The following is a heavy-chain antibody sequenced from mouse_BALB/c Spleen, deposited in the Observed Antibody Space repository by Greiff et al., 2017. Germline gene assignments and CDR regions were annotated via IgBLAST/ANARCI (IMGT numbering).Heavy chain of an antibody. Sequence: DVKLVESGGGLVKPGGSLKLSCAASGFAFSSYDMSWVRQTPEKRLVWVAYISSGGGSTYYPDTVKGRFTISRDNAKNTLYLQMSSLKSEDTAMYYCARHKGDYWGQGTTLTVSS. CDR1: GFAFSSYD. D-gene: IGHD3-3*01. CDR2: ISSGGGST. CDR3: ARHKGDY. V-gene: IGHV5-12-1*01. J-gene: IGHJ2*01.